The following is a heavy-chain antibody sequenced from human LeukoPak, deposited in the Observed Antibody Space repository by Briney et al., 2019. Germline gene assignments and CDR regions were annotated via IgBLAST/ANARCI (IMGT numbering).Heavy chain of an antibody. Sequence: GGSLRLSYAASGFTFSSYWMSWVRQAPGKGLEWVANIKQDGSEKCYGDSVKGRFTISRDNAKNSLYLQMNSLRAEDTAVYYCARDSPGELSRLYYYYGMDVWGKGTTVTVSS. V-gene: IGHV3-7*03. CDR2: IKQDGSEK. D-gene: IGHD3-16*02. CDR1: GFTFSSYW. CDR3: ARDSPGELSRLYYYYGMDV. J-gene: IGHJ6*04.